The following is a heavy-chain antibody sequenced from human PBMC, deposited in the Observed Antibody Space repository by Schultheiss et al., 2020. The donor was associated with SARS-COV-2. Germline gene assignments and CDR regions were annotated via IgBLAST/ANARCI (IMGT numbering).Heavy chain of an antibody. CDR3: AKDNNNYYYYGMDV. Sequence: WGSLRLSCAASGFTFDDYAMHWVRQAPGKGLEWVSLISWDGGSTYYADSVKGRFTISRDNSKNSLYLQMNSLRAEDTALYYCAKDNNNYYYYGMDVWGQGTTVTVSS. J-gene: IGHJ6*02. D-gene: IGHD1/OR15-1a*01. CDR1: GFTFDDYA. V-gene: IGHV3-43D*04. CDR2: ISWDGGST.